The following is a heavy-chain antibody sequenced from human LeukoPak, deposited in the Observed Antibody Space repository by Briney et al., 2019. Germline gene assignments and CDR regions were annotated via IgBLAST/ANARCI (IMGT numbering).Heavy chain of an antibody. CDR2: TNHSGST. D-gene: IGHD2-2*01. J-gene: IGHJ6*02. CDR3: ARGYCSSTSCYEAGFDYYGMDV. V-gene: IGHV4-34*01. CDR1: GGSFSGYY. Sequence: PSVTLSLTCAVYGGSFSGYYWSWIRQPPGKGLEWIGETNHSGSTNYNPSLKSRVTISVDTSKNQFSLKLSSVTAADTAVYYCARGYCSSTSCYEAGFDYYGMDVWGQGTTVTVSS.